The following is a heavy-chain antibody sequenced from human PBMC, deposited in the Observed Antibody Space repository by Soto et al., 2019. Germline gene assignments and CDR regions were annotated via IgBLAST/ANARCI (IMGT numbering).Heavy chain of an antibody. CDR1: GFTFSTYA. CDR3: AGDRGYNTGWYGGALDF. V-gene: IGHV3-48*03. D-gene: IGHD6-19*01. J-gene: IGHJ4*02. Sequence: EVQLVESGGGLVQPGASLRLSCAAAGFTFSTYAMKWVRQAPGKGLVWVAYISSRGTSIFYADSVKGRCSISRDNGNDSVYLLMNNLSVDDTAVYYCAGDRGYNTGWYGGALDFWGQGTLVTVSS. CDR2: ISSRGTSI.